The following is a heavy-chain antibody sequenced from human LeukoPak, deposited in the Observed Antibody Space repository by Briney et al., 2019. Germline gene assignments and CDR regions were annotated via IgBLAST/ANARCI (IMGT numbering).Heavy chain of an antibody. CDR1: GFTFSGSA. V-gene: IGHV3-73*01. CDR2: IRSKANSYAT. J-gene: IGHJ4*02. D-gene: IGHD6-19*01. Sequence: GRSLRLSCAASGFTFSGSAMHWVRQASGKGLEWVGRIRSKANSYATAYAASVKGRFTISRDGSKNTAYLQMNSLKTEDTAVYYCTRVAVAGGYDYWGQGTLVTVSS. CDR3: TRVAVAGGYDY.